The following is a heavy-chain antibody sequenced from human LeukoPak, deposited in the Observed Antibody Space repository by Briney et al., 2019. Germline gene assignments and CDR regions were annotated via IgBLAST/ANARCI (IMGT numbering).Heavy chain of an antibody. Sequence: HPGGSLRLSCAASGFTFSSYWMHWVRQAPGKGLVWVSRINSDGSSTTYADSVKGRFTISRDNAKNTLYLQMNSLRAEDTAVYYCARGGSSSWYLLLDYWGQGTLVTVSS. J-gene: IGHJ4*02. V-gene: IGHV3-74*01. CDR3: ARGGSSSWYLLLDY. CDR2: INSDGSST. D-gene: IGHD6-13*01. CDR1: GFTFSSYW.